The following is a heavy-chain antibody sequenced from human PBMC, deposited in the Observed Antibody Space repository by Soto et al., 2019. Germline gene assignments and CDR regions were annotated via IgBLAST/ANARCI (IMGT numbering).Heavy chain of an antibody. Sequence: EAQLLESGGDLVPPGGSLRLSCAASEFSFDDYAMSWVRQAPGKGLEWVSSITYTGVSTYYAYSVKGRFTISRDNSKDTLYLQMNSLRAEDTGIYYCAKASVWYAYFDSCGQGNLVTFSS. CDR2: ITYTGVST. J-gene: IGHJ4*02. V-gene: IGHV3-23*01. CDR3: AKASVWYAYFDS. CDR1: EFSFDDYA. D-gene: IGHD2-2*01.